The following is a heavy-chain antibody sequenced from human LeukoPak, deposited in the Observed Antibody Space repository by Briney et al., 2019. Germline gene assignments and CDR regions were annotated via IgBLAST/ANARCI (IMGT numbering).Heavy chain of an antibody. J-gene: IGHJ4*02. Sequence: PGGSLRLSCAASGFTFSSSAMSWVRQAPGKGLEWVSAISNNGGYTYYADSVQGRFTISRDNSKSTLCLQMNRLGAEDTAVYYCAKQLGYCSDGSCYFPYWGQGTLVTVSS. D-gene: IGHD2-15*01. CDR2: ISNNGGYT. CDR1: GFTFSSSA. CDR3: AKQLGYCSDGSCYFPY. V-gene: IGHV3-23*01.